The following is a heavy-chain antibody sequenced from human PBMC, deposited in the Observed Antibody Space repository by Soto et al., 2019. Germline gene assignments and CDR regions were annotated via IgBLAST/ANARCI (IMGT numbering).Heavy chain of an antibody. Sequence: PSETLSLTCTVSGGSISSGGYYWSWIRQPPTKSLAWNGHSYYRASTYHNPPLTGRVTSAADTSKNNFSLKQSSVTAADTAVYYCARERVDTQHFDYWGTGTQVTVS. D-gene: IGHD5-18*01. J-gene: IGHJ4*02. CDR3: ARERVDTQHFDY. V-gene: IGHV4-31*03. CDR2: SYYRAST. CDR1: GGSISSGGYY.